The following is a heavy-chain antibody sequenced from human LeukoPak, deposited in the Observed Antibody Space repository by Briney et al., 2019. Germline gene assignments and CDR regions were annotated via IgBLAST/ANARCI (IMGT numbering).Heavy chain of an antibody. CDR3: ARGDDSWYHNWFDP. V-gene: IGHV4-59*01. CDR1: GGSISSYY. CDR2: ICYSGST. J-gene: IGHJ5*02. D-gene: IGHD6-13*01. Sequence: SETLSLTCTVSGGSISSYYWSWIRQPPGKGLEWIGYICYSGSTNYIPSLKSRVTISVDTSKNQFSLKLSSVTAADTAVYYCARGDDSWYHNWFDPWGQGTLVTVSS.